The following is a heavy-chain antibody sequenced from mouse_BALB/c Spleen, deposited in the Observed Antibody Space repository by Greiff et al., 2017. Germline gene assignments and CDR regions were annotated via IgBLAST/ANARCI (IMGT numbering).Heavy chain of an antibody. V-gene: IGHV2-9*02. CDR2: IWAGGST. J-gene: IGHJ4*01. CDR1: GFSLTSYG. D-gene: IGHD1-2*01. CDR3: ARERSYDYVDAMDY. Sequence: VKLMESGPGLVAPSQSLSITCTVSGFSLTSYGVHWVRQPPGKGLEWLGVIWAGGSTNYNSALMSRLSISKDNSKSQVFLKMNSLQTDDTAMYYCARERSYDYVDAMDYWGQGTSVTVSS.